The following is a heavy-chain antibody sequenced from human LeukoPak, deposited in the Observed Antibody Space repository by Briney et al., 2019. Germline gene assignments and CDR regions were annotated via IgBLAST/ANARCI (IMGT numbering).Heavy chain of an antibody. Sequence: VESLKISCKGSGYSFTSYWIGWVRQMPGKGLEWMGIIYPGDSDTRYSPSFQGQVTISADKSISTAYLQWSSLKASDTAMYYCARRVGSSSSWTAFDIWGQGTMVTVSS. D-gene: IGHD6-13*01. V-gene: IGHV5-51*01. CDR1: GYSFTSYW. J-gene: IGHJ3*02. CDR2: IYPGDSDT. CDR3: ARRVGSSSSWTAFDI.